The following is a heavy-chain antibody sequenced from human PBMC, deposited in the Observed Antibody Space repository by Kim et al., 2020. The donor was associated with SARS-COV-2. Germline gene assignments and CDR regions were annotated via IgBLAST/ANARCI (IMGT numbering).Heavy chain of an antibody. CDR3: ARARQQLCWFDP. Sequence: SETLSLTCTVSGGSISSGGYYWSWIRQHPGKGLEWIGYIYYSGSTYYNPSLKSRVTISVDTSKNQFSLKLSSVTAADTAVYYCARARQQLCWFDPWGQGTLVTVSS. CDR1: GGSISSGGYY. J-gene: IGHJ5*02. CDR2: IYYSGST. V-gene: IGHV4-31*03. D-gene: IGHD6-13*01.